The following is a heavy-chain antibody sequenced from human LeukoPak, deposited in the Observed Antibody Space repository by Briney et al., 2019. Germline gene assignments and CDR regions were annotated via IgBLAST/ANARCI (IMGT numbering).Heavy chain of an antibody. Sequence: GGSLRLSCAASGFTFSSYWMSWVRLAPGKGLEWVANIKQDGSEKYYVDSVRGRFSISRDNSKNSLYLQMNSLRADDTAVYYCARVITVYNVYEEVAEYFQYWGQGTLLTVSS. V-gene: IGHV3-7*01. CDR1: GFTFSSYW. J-gene: IGHJ1*01. D-gene: IGHD5/OR15-5a*01. CDR2: IKQDGSEK. CDR3: ARVITVYNVYEEVAEYFQY.